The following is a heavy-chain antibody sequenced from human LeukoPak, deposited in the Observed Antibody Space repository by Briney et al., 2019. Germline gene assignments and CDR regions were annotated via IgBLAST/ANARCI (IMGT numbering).Heavy chain of an antibody. CDR3: TTRYFDWLLGYFDY. D-gene: IGHD3-9*01. V-gene: IGHV3-15*01. CDR2: IKSKTDGGTT. CDR1: GFTFSNAW. Sequence: GRSLRLSCAASGFTFSNAWMSWVRQAPGKGLEWVGRIKSKTDGGTTDYAAPVKGRFTISRDDSKNTLYLQMNSLKTEDTAVYYCTTRYFDWLLGYFDYWGQGTLVTVSS. J-gene: IGHJ4*02.